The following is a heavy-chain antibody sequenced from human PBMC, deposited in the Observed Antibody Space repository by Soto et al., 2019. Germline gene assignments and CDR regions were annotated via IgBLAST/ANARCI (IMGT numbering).Heavy chain of an antibody. CDR1: GYTFTTYG. D-gene: IGHD1-1*01. CDR2: IRAHNGNT. V-gene: IGHV1-18*01. CDR3: ARGGYGDY. Sequence: QVHLVQSGAEVKKPGASVKVSCKGSGYTFTTYGITWVRQAPGQGLEWMGWIRAHNGNTDYAQKLQCRVTVTRHTAASAAYMGVRSRRSGDTAVYCSARGGYGDYWGQGALVTVSS. J-gene: IGHJ4*02.